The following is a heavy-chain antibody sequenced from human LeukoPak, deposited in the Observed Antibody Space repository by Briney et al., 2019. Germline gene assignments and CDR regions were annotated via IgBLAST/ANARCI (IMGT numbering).Heavy chain of an antibody. V-gene: IGHV4-34*01. CDR1: GGSFSGYY. CDR2: INHSGST. D-gene: IGHD6-13*01. J-gene: IGHJ5*02. CDR3: ARGFRSSWWNWFDP. Sequence: SETLSLTCAVYGGSFSGYYWSWIRQPPGKGPEWIGEINHSGSTNYNPSLKSRVTISVDTSKNQFSLKLSSVTAADTAVYYCARGFRSSWWNWFDPWGQGTLVTVSS.